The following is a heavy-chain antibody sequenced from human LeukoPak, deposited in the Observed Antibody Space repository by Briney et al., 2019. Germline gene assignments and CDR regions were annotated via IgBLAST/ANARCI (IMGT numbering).Heavy chain of an antibody. D-gene: IGHD3-10*01. CDR2: IDSTGYTI. CDR3: ARVLGGKGYSMDA. Sequence: GSLRLSCAASGFTLSGYSINWVRQAPGMGLEWVSYIDSTGYTIWYADSVKGRFTISRDNAKNSAYLQMNSLGAEDTAVYYCARVLGGKGYSMDAWAKGPRSPSP. CDR1: GFTLSGYS. V-gene: IGHV3-48*04. J-gene: IGHJ6*02.